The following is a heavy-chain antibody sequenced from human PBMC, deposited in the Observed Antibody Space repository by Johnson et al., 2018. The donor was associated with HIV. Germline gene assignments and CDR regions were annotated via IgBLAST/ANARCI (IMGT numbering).Heavy chain of an antibody. J-gene: IGHJ3*02. V-gene: IGHV3-33*06. CDR1: GFTFSSYG. D-gene: IGHD3-3*01. CDR2: IWYDGSNK. Sequence: QVQLVESGGGVVQPGRSLRLSCAASGFTFSSYGMYWVRQAPGKGLEWVAVIWYDGSNKYYADSVKGRFTISRDNSKNTLYLQMNSLRAEDTAVYYCAKGRRGRALYDFWRWGPDGFEIWGQGTMVTVSS. CDR3: AKGRRGRALYDFWRWGPDGFEI.